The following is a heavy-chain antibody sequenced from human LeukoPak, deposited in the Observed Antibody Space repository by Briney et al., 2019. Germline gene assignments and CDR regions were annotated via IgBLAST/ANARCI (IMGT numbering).Heavy chain of an antibody. Sequence: PSETLSLTCTVSGTSISSYYWSWIRQPPGRGLEWIGYNYYTGSTNYNPSLKSRVTISVDTSKNQFSLKLSSVTAADTAVYYCASRRYYGSGSYYRWGQGTLVTVSS. CDR3: ASRRYYGSGSYYR. J-gene: IGHJ4*02. CDR1: GTSISSYY. V-gene: IGHV4-59*01. CDR2: NYYTGST. D-gene: IGHD3-10*01.